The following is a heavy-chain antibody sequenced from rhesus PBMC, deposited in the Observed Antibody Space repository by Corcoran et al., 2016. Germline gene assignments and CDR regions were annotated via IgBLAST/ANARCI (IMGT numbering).Heavy chain of an antibody. CDR1: GGSVSSSNW. CDR2: VSASRSST. Sequence: QVQLQESGPGLVKPSETLSLTCAVSGGSVSSSNWWSWVRQSPGKGLAWIGYVSASRSSTYYNPSLKSRVTISTDTSKNQFSLKLSSVTAADTAVYYCARYTYGLDSWGQGVVVTVSS. D-gene: IGHD2-39*02. J-gene: IGHJ6*01. V-gene: IGHV4-65*01. CDR3: ARYTYGLDS.